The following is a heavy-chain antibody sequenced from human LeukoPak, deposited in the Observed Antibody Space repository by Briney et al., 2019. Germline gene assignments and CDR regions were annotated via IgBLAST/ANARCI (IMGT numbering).Heavy chain of an antibody. CDR1: GYTFTSYG. V-gene: IGHV1-18*01. CDR2: ISAYNGNT. J-gene: IGHJ5*02. CDR3: ARGGGSRGWPPQSNWFDP. D-gene: IGHD2-15*01. Sequence: GASVTVSCKASGYTFTSYGISWVRQAPGQGLEWMGWISAYNGNTNYAQRLQGRVTMTTDTSTSTAYMELRSLRSDDTAVYYCARGGGSRGWPPQSNWFDPWGQGTLVTVSS.